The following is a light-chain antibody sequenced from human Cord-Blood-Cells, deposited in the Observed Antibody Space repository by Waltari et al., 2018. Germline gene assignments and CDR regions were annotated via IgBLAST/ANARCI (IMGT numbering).Light chain of an antibody. CDR1: KRIRRY. CDR2: AAS. J-gene: IGKJ3*01. CDR3: QQSYSTPFT. Sequence: DIQLTQSTSYLSASVGDRVTITCRASKRIRRYINWYQQKPGKAPKLLIYAASSLQSGVPSRFSGSESGTDFTLTISSLQPEDFATYYCQQSYSTPFTFGPGTKVDIK. V-gene: IGKV1-39*01.